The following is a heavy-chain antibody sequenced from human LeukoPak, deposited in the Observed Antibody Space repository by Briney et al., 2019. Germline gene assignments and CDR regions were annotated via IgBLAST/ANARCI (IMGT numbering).Heavy chain of an antibody. CDR1: GGSFSGYY. D-gene: IGHD4-23*01. J-gene: IGHJ1*01. Sequence: SETLSLTCAVYGGSFSGYYWSWIRQPPGKGLGWSGEINHSGSTNYNPSLKSRVTISVDTPKNQFPLKPSSVTAADTAVYYCARVQHGYGGNQEYCQHWGQGTLVTVSS. V-gene: IGHV4-34*01. CDR2: INHSGST. CDR3: ARVQHGYGGNQEYCQH.